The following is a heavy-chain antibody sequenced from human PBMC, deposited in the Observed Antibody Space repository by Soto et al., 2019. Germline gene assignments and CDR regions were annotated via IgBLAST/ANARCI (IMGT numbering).Heavy chain of an antibody. CDR2: IIPIFGTA. CDR1: GDTFSRYA. D-gene: IGHD3-3*01. V-gene: IGHV1-69*13. CDR3: ARGLHYDFWSCYRYGMDV. J-gene: IGHJ6*02. Sequence: ASVRVSCKAFGDTFSRYAISWVRQAPGQGLEWMGGIIPIFGTANYAKKFQGRVTITADESTSTAYMELSSLRSEDTAVYYCARGLHYDFWSCYRYGMDVWGQGTTVNVSS.